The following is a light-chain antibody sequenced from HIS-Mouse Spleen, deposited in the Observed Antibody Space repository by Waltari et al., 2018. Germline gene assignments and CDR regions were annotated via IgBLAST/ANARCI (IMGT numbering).Light chain of an antibody. CDR2: EDS. CDR1: ALPKKY. J-gene: IGLJ2*01. CDR3: YSTDSSGNHRV. Sequence: SYELTQPPSVSVSPGQTARITCSGDALPKKYAYWYQQKSGQAPVLGIYEDSKRPSGIRERFSGSSSGTMATWTISGAQVEDEADYYCYSTDSSGNHRVFGGGTKLTVL. V-gene: IGLV3-10*01.